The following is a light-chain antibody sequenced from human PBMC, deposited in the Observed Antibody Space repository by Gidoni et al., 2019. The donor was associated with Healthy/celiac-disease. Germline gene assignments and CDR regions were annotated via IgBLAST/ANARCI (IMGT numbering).Light chain of an antibody. CDR1: SSDVGGYNY. Sequence: QSALPQPASVSGSPVQSITISGTGTSSDVGGYNYVSWYQQHPGKAPKLMIYDVSNRPSGVSNRFSGSKSGNTASLTISGLQAEDEADYYCSSYTSSNVVFGGGTKLTVL. CDR3: SSYTSSNVV. V-gene: IGLV2-14*03. J-gene: IGLJ2*01. CDR2: DVS.